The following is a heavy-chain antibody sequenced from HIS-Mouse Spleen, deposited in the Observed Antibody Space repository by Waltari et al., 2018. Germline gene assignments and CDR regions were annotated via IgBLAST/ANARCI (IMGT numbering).Heavy chain of an antibody. J-gene: IGHJ4*02. V-gene: IGHV1-2*02. D-gene: IGHD1-1*01. CDR3: ARDPSTGTTFGY. Sequence: QVQLVQSGAEVKKPGASVKVSCKASGYTFTGYYMHWVRHAPGQGLEWMGCSNPDKGGNTSSQKFEGRVPRTRDTSIRTAYMELSRLRSDDTAVYYCARDPSTGTTFGYWGQGTLVTVSS. CDR1: GYTFTGYY. CDR2: SNPDKGGN.